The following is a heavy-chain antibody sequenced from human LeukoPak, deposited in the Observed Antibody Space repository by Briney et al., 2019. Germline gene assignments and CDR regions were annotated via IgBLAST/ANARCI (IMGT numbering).Heavy chain of an antibody. CDR2: IWYGGSNK. CDR3: ARVAAAAAAFDY. D-gene: IGHD6-13*01. V-gene: IGHV3-33*01. Sequence: WVRQAPGKGLEWVAVIWYGGSNKYYADSVKGRFTISRDNSKNTLYLQMNSLRAEDTAVYYCARVAAAAAAFDYWGQGTLVTVSS. J-gene: IGHJ4*02.